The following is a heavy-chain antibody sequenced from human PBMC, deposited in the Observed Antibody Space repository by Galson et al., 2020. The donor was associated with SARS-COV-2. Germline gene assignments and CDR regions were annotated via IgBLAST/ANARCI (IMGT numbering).Heavy chain of an antibody. D-gene: IGHD1-1*01. J-gene: IGHJ6*02. V-gene: IGHV4-31*03. Sequence: SEPLTLTCTVSGGSISTAGYSWSCIRQHPGKSLEWIAYIYSSGSTYYNPSLKSRVTISVDTSKNQFSLKLSSVTAADTAVYYCARDSPGASYYDCGMDVWGQGTTVTVSS. CDR2: IYSSGST. CDR3: ARDSPGASYYDCGMDV. CDR1: GGSISTAGYS.